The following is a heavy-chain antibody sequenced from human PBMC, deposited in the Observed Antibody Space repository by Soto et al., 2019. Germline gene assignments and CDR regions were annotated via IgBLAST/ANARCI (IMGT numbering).Heavy chain of an antibody. J-gene: IGHJ4*02. V-gene: IGHV4-59*01. CDR1: GVSISSYY. CDR2: IYYSGST. CDR3: ARAYSSGCHDY. Sequence: SETLSLTCTVSGVSISSYYWSWIRQPPGKGLEWIGYIYYSGSTNYNPSLKSRVTISVDTSKNQFSLKLSSVTAADTAVYYCARAYSSGCHDYWGQGTLVTVSS. D-gene: IGHD6-19*01.